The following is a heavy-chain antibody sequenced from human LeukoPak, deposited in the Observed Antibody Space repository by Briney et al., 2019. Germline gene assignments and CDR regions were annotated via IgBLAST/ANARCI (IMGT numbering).Heavy chain of an antibody. CDR3: AKSLYGFTMVRGVLGY. V-gene: IGHV3-23*01. CDR1: GFTFSSYA. D-gene: IGHD3-10*01. Sequence: GGSLRLSCAASGFTFSSYAMSWVRQAPGKGLEWVSAISGSGGSTYYADSVKGRFTISRDNSKNTLYLQMNSLRAEDTAVYYCAKSLYGFTMVRGVLGYWGQGTLVTVSS. CDR2: ISGSGGST. J-gene: IGHJ4*02.